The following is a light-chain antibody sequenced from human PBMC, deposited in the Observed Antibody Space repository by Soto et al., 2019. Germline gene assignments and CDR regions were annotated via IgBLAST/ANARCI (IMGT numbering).Light chain of an antibody. CDR2: DND. CDR3: GTWDNSLGDGHVV. CDR1: SSNIGNNY. V-gene: IGLV1-51*01. Sequence: QSVLTQPPSVSAAPGQKVTISCSGGSSNIGNNYVSWYQQLPGTAPKLLIYDNDKRPSGIPDRFSGSESGTSATLGITGLQTGDEADYYCGTWDNSLGDGHVVFGGGTQLTVL. J-gene: IGLJ2*01.